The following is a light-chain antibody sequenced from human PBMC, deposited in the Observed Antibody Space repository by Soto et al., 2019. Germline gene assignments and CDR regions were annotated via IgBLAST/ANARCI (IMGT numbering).Light chain of an antibody. V-gene: IGKV1-5*01. Sequence: DIQMTQSPFTLSASVGDRVTITCRASQFIRNWLAWYQQKPGTAPKLLIYDASTLESGVPSRFSGSGSGTEFTLTISRLQPDDFATYYCQQYNGDSGYTFGQGTKLEIK. CDR3: QQYNGDSGYT. CDR1: QFIRNW. CDR2: DAS. J-gene: IGKJ2*01.